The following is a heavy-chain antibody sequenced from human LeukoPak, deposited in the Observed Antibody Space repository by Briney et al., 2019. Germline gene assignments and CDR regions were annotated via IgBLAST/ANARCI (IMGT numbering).Heavy chain of an antibody. Sequence: ASVNVSCNTSCYTFTSYGISWVRQAPGQGLEYMVWINTYNWHTNYAQKLQGRVTVTTDTSTSTAYLELRSLRSDDTAVYYCARDGPRGYFQHWGQGTLITVSS. V-gene: IGHV1-18*01. D-gene: IGHD1-14*01. CDR1: CYTFTSYG. J-gene: IGHJ1*01. CDR2: INTYNWHT. CDR3: ARDGPRGYFQH.